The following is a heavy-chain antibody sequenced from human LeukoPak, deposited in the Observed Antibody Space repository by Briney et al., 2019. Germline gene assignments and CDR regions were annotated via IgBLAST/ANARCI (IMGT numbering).Heavy chain of an antibody. J-gene: IGHJ4*02. V-gene: IGHV5-51*01. Sequence: PGESLKISCEASGYSFATYWIGWVRQMPGKGLEWMGVIYPGDSDTRYSPSFQGQVTISSDMSISTAYLQWSSLKASDTAMYYCARSNEYVFDCWGQGTLVTVSS. D-gene: IGHD3-16*01. CDR1: GYSFATYW. CDR3: ARSNEYVFDC. CDR2: IYPGDSDT.